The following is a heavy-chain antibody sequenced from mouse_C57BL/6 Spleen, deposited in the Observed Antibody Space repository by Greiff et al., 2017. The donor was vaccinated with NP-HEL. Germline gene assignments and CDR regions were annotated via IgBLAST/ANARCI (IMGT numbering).Heavy chain of an antibody. CDR2: IWSDGST. J-gene: IGHJ4*01. D-gene: IGHD1-1*01. V-gene: IGHV2-6*03. CDR3: ARSITTVEYYAMDY. CDR1: GFSLTSYG. Sequence: VQGVESGPGLVAPSQSLSITCTVSGFSLTSYGVHWVRQPPGKGLEWLVVIWSDGSTTYNSALKSRLSISKDNSKSQVFLKMNSLQTDDTAMYYCARSITTVEYYAMDYWGQGTSVTVSS.